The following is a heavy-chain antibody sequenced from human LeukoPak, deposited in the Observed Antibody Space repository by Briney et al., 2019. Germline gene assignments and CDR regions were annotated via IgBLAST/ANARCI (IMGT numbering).Heavy chain of an antibody. Sequence: GGSLRLSCAASGFTFSSYAMSWVRQAPGKGLEWVSAISGSGGSTYYADSVKGRFTISRDNSKNTLYLQMNSLRAEDTAVYYCAKDTTGYYYDSSGYYAFDIWGQGTMVTVSS. J-gene: IGHJ3*02. D-gene: IGHD3-22*01. V-gene: IGHV3-23*01. CDR3: AKDTTGYYYDSSGYYAFDI. CDR1: GFTFSSYA. CDR2: ISGSGGST.